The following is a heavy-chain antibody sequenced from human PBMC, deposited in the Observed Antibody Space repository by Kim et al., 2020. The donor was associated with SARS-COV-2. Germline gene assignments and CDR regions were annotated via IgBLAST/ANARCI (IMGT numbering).Heavy chain of an antibody. CDR1: GGSISSSSYY. D-gene: IGHD2-15*01. CDR3: ARHELGGGITGDNWFDP. V-gene: IGHV4-39*01. Sequence: SETLSLTCTVSGGSISSSSYYWGWIRQPPGKGLEWIGSIYYSGSTYYNPSLKSRVTISVDTSKNQFSLKLSSVTAADTAVYYCARHELGGGITGDNWFDPWGQGTLVTVSS. J-gene: IGHJ5*02. CDR2: IYYSGST.